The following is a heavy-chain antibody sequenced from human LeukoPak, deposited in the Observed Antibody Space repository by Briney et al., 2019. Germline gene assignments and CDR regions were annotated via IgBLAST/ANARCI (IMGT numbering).Heavy chain of an antibody. CDR3: AKDPHFYYYYYMDV. J-gene: IGHJ6*03. CDR1: GFTFSNYA. Sequence: GGSLRLSCAASGFTFSNYAMSWVRQAPGKGLEWVAGISGSGETTYYADSKKGRFTISRDNSKRTVFLQMDSLRAEDTAVYYCAKDPHFYYYYYMDVWGNGTTVTVSS. CDR2: ISGSGETT. V-gene: IGHV3-23*01.